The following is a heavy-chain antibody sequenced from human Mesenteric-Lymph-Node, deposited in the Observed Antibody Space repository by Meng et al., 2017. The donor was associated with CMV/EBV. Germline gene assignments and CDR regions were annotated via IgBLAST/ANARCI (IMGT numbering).Heavy chain of an antibody. CDR1: GFTFSSSW. CDR2: IKCDGSEK. V-gene: IGHV3-52*01. CDR3: AKDALPRHDTTGYLGCMDV. Sequence: GESLKISCAASGFTFSSSWMHWVCQAPEKGLEWVADIKCDGSEKYYVDSVKGRLTISRDNVKNSLYLQVNSLRGEDMTVYYCAKDALPRHDTTGYLGCMDVWGQGTTVTVSS. J-gene: IGHJ6*02. D-gene: IGHD3-22*01.